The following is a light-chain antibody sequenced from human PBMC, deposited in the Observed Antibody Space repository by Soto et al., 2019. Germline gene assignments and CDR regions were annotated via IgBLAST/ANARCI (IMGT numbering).Light chain of an antibody. CDR3: SSYTCSSTLYV. Sequence: QCALTQPASVSGSPGQSIAISCTGSSSDVGGYNYVCWYQQHPGKAPKLMIYDVGNRPSGVSDRFSGSKSGNTASLTISGLQAEDDANYYCSSYTCSSTLYVFLTVTNVPVL. CDR2: DVG. J-gene: IGLJ1*01. V-gene: IGLV2-14*03. CDR1: SSDVGGYNY.